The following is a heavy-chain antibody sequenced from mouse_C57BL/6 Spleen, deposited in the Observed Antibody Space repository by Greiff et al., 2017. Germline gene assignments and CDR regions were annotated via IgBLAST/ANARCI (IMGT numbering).Heavy chain of an antibody. Sequence: QVQLQQPGAELVKPGASVKLSCKASGYTFTSYWMHWVKQRPGQGLEWIGMIHPNSGSTNYNEKFKSKATLTVDKSSSTAYMQLSSLTSEDSAVYDCARKKDGYDGFAYWGQGTLVTVSA. J-gene: IGHJ3*01. V-gene: IGHV1-64*01. D-gene: IGHD2-2*01. CDR1: GYTFTSYW. CDR2: IHPNSGST. CDR3: ARKKDGYDGFAY.